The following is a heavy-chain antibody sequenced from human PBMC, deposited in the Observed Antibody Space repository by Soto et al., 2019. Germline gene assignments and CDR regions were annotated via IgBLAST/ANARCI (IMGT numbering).Heavy chain of an antibody. D-gene: IGHD6-19*01. CDR1: GFTFSSYA. CDR2: ISGSGGTT. V-gene: IGHV3-23*01. CDR3: AKPANGWFSAFDI. J-gene: IGHJ3*02. Sequence: EVQLLESGGGLVQPGGSLRLSCAASGFTFSSYAMSWVRQAPGKGLEWVSAISGSGGTTYYADSVKGRFTFSRDNSKTTLYLQMNSRRAEDTAVYYCAKPANGWFSAFDIWGQGTMVTVSS.